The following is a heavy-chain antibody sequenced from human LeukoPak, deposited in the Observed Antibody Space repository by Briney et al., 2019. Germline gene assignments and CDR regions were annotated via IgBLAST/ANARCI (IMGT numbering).Heavy chain of an antibody. V-gene: IGHV3-48*01. CDR3: ARDLRLGATPLYYGMDV. CDR2: ITSGSSSI. D-gene: IGHD1-26*01. CDR1: GFTFRSNT. Sequence: GGSLRLSCAASGFTFRSNTMNWVRQAPGKGLEWVSYITSGSSSIYYADSVKGRFIISRDNAKNSPYLQMNSLRAEDTAVYYCARDLRLGATPLYYGMDVWGQGTTVTVSS. J-gene: IGHJ6*02.